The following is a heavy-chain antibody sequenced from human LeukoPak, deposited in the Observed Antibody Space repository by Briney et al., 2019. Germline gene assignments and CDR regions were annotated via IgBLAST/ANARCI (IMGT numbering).Heavy chain of an antibody. CDR1: GYTFTGYY. CDR3: ARAVRGYSGLGFDP. CDR2: INPNSGGT. Sequence: ASVKVSCKAPGYTFTGYYMHWVRQAPGQGLEWMGWINPNSGGTNYAQKFQGRVTMTRDTSISTAYMELSRLRSDDTAVYYCARAVRGYSGLGFDPWGQGTLVTVSS. V-gene: IGHV1-2*02. D-gene: IGHD5-12*01. J-gene: IGHJ5*02.